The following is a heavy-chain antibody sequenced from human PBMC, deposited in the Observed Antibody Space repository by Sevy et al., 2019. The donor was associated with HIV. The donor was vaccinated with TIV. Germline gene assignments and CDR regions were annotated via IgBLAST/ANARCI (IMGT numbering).Heavy chain of an antibody. CDR2: INPNIGAT. Sequence: ASVKVSCKTSGYTFTDYYIHWVRQAPGQGLEWMGWINPNIGATQYARRFRGRVTLSRDTSINTAYMELSRLRFDDMAVFYCATSDQRSYDVLNAYYPFNYWGQGTLVTVSS. D-gene: IGHD3-9*01. J-gene: IGHJ4*02. CDR3: ATSDQRSYDVLNAYYPFNY. V-gene: IGHV1-2*02. CDR1: GYTFTDYY.